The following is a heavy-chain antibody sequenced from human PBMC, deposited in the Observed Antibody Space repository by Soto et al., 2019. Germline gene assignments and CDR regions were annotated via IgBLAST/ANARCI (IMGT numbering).Heavy chain of an antibody. CDR1: GGTFSSYA. CDR3: AADVQLWANAFDI. CDR2: IIPIFGTA. J-gene: IGHJ3*02. Sequence: SVKVSCKASGGTFSSYAISWVRQAPGQGLEWMGGIIPIFGTANYAQKFQGRVTITADESTSTAYMELSSLRSEDTAVYYCAADVQLWANAFDIWGQGTMVTVSS. V-gene: IGHV1-69*13. D-gene: IGHD5-18*01.